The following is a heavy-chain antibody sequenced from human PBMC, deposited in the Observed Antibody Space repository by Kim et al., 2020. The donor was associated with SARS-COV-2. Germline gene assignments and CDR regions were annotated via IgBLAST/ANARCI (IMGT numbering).Heavy chain of an antibody. CDR3: AKERAGDYSGSLW. V-gene: IGHV3-23*01. D-gene: IGHD1-26*01. J-gene: IGHJ4*02. Sequence: YADSVKGRFTISRDNSKNTLYLQMNSLRAEDTAVYYCAKERAGDYSGSLWWGQGTLVTVSS.